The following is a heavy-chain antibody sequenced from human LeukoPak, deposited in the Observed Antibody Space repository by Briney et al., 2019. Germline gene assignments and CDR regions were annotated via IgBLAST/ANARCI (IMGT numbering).Heavy chain of an antibody. CDR2: IRDSGDNT. CDR1: GFNFNNYA. Sequence: SGGSLRLSCVASGFNFNNYAMTWVRRAPGKGLEWVSAIRDSGDNTYYADSVKGRFTISRDKSKNTLFPQMNSLRAEDTAKYYCTRDDAVGGGYLDYWGQGVLVTVSS. J-gene: IGHJ4*02. D-gene: IGHD6-19*01. V-gene: IGHV3-23*01. CDR3: TRDDAVGGGYLDY.